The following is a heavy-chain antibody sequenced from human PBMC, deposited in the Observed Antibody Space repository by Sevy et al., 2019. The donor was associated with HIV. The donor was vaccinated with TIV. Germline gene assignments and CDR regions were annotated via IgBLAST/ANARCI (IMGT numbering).Heavy chain of an antibody. CDR2: ISYDGSDK. J-gene: IGHJ6*02. V-gene: IGHV3-30*18. D-gene: IGHD2-15*01. Sequence: GGSLRLSCAASGFTFSSFGMHWVRQAPGKGLEWVAVISYDGSDKYYANSVKGRLTISRDNSKNTLYLQMNSLRAEDTAVYYCAKRIWVGEGMDVWGQGTTVTVSS. CDR3: AKRIWVGEGMDV. CDR1: GFTFSSFG.